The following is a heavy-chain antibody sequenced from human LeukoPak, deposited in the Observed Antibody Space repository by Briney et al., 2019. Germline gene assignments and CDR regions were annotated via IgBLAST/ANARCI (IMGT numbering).Heavy chain of an antibody. CDR1: GGTFSSYA. J-gene: IGHJ4*02. CDR3: ARLPMETADEGDYFDY. Sequence: SVTVSCKASGGTFSSYAISWVRQAPGQGLEWMGGIIPIFGTANYAQKFQGRVTITADESTSTAYMELSSLRSEDTAVYYCARLPMETADEGDYFDYWGQGTLVTVSS. D-gene: IGHD5-18*01. V-gene: IGHV1-69*01. CDR2: IIPIFGTA.